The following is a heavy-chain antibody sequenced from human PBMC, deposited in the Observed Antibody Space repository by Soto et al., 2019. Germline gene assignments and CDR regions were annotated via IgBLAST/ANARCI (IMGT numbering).Heavy chain of an antibody. J-gene: IGHJ4*02. V-gene: IGHV3-30*18. D-gene: IGHD6-13*01. Sequence: LRLSCAASGFTFSDSAMHWVRQAPGKGLEWVAVVSHGGRNTYYADSVKGRFTISRDNSKNTLYLQMTSLRAEDTAVYYCAKTPSNAAGNYFDYWGQGTLVTVSS. CDR3: AKTPSNAAGNYFDY. CDR1: GFTFSDSA. CDR2: VSHGGRNT.